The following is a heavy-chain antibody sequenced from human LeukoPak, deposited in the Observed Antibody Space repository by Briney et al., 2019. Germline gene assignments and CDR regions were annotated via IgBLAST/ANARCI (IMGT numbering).Heavy chain of an antibody. J-gene: IGHJ4*02. Sequence: ATSVKVSCKASGGTFSSFAINWVRQAPGQGLEWMGGIIPIFGTANYAQKFQGRVTITADESTSTTYMELSSLRSEDTAVYYCAKDASSSPDYRGQGTLVTVSS. D-gene: IGHD6-13*01. V-gene: IGHV1-69*13. CDR1: GGTFSSFA. CDR2: IIPIFGTA. CDR3: AKDASSSPDY.